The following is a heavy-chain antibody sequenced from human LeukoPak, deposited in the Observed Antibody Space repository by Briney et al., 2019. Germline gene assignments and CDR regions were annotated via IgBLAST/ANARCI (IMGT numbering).Heavy chain of an antibody. V-gene: IGHV3-48*02. J-gene: IGHJ4*02. D-gene: IGHD3-9*01. CDR2: IRSGSSNI. Sequence: PGGSLRLSCVVSGFTFSSYSMNWVRQAPGKGLEWVSYIRSGSSNIVYADSVEGRFTISRDNAKSSLFLQMNSLRHEDTAVYYCARTSYCDSWGQGTLVTVSS. CDR1: GFTFSSYS. CDR3: ARTSYCDS.